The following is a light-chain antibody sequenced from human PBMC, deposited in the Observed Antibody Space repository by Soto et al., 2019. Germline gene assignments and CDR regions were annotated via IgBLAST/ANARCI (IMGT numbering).Light chain of an antibody. J-gene: IGKJ4*01. CDR2: AAS. Sequence: DIQMTQSPSSLSASVGDRVTITCRASQSISNSLNWYQQKPGKAPNLLIYAASNLQSGVPSRFSASGSGTDFTLIISSLQPEDFATYYCQRSSGTSLTFGGGTKVEIK. CDR1: QSISNS. V-gene: IGKV1-39*01. CDR3: QRSSGTSLT.